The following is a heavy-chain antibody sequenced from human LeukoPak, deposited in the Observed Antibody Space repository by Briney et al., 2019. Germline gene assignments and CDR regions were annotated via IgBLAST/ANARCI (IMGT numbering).Heavy chain of an antibody. V-gene: IGHV3-30-3*01. Sequence: GGSLRLSCAASGFTFSSYAMHWVRQAPGKGLEWVAVISYDGSNKYYADSVKGRFTISRDNSKNTLYLQMNSLRVEDTAVYYCAREGESYHYDSSGYYDGWGQGTLVTVSS. D-gene: IGHD3-22*01. CDR1: GFTFSSYA. CDR2: ISYDGSNK. CDR3: AREGESYHYDSSGYYDG. J-gene: IGHJ4*02.